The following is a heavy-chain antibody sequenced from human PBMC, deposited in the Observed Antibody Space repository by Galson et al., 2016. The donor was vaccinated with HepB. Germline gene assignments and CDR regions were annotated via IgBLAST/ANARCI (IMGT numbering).Heavy chain of an antibody. Sequence: SVKVSCKASGYTVISNAIHWVRQAPGQGPEWMGWVSAGNNNTKYSQRFQGRVTITRGASASTVYMGLSSLRSEDTAMYYCASTWIQLWSEGGAFDVWGQGTMVTVSS. V-gene: IGHV1-3*01. D-gene: IGHD5-18*01. J-gene: IGHJ3*01. CDR3: ASTWIQLWSEGGAFDV. CDR2: VSAGNNNT. CDR1: GYTVISNA.